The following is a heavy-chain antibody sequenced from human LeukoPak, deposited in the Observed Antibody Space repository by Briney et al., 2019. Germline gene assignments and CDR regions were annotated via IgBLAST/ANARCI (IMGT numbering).Heavy chain of an antibody. J-gene: IGHJ4*02. V-gene: IGHV3-53*01. D-gene: IGHD1-14*01. CDR1: GFTFSIYA. CDR2: IYSGGST. Sequence: GGSLRLSCAPSGFTFSIYAMSWVRQAPGKGLEWVSVIYSGGSTYYADSVKGRFTISRDNSKNTLYLQMNSLRAEDTAVYYCARDNRWGWHGDWGQGTLVTVSS. CDR3: ARDNRWGWHGD.